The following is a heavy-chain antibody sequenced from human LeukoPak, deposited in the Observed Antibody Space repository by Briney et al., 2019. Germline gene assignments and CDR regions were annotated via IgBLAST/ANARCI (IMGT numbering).Heavy chain of an antibody. D-gene: IGHD3-10*01. CDR2: LYSGDDT. V-gene: IGHV3-53*01. CDR1: GFTVGTKY. CDR3: ARVGDHYHWYLDL. J-gene: IGHJ2*01. Sequence: GGSLRLSCAASGFTVGTKYMNWVRQAPGEGLEWVSILYSGDDTYYADSVRGRFIVSRDSSKNTLYLHMSALRAEDTAVYYCARVGDHYHWYLDLWGRGTLVTVSS.